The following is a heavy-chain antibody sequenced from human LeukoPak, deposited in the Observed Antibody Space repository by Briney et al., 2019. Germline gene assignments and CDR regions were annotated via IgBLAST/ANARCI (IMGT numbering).Heavy chain of an antibody. J-gene: IGHJ5*02. CDR1: GGSISSYY. D-gene: IGHD2-15*01. V-gene: IGHV4-59*08. Sequence: SETLSLTCTVSGGSISSYYWSWIRQPPGKGLEWIGYIYYSGSTNHNPSLKSRVTISVDTSKNQFSLKLSSVTAADTAVYYCARHAVNRYCSGGSCYSNWFDPWGQGTLVTVSS. CDR2: IYYSGST. CDR3: ARHAVNRYCSGGSCYSNWFDP.